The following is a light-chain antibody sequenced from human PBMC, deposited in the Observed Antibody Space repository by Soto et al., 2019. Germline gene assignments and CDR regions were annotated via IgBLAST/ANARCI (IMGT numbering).Light chain of an antibody. CDR1: TGAVTSGHY. V-gene: IGLV7-46*01. J-gene: IGLJ2*01. CDR2: DTS. Sequence: QAVVTQEHSLTVSPGGTVTLTCGSSTGAVTSGHYPYWFQQKPGQAPRTLISDTSNKHSWTPARFSGSLLGGKAALTLSGAQPEDEAEYYCLLSYSGARVFGGGTKLTVL. CDR3: LLSYSGARV.